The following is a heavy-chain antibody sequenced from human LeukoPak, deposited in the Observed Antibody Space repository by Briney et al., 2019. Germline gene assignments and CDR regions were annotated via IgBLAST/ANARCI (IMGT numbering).Heavy chain of an antibody. CDR3: AKDLWDYYDSSGYQFDY. J-gene: IGHJ4*02. Sequence: PGGSLRLSCAASGFTFSSYGMHWVRQAPGKGLEWVAFIRYDGSNKYYADSVKGRFTISRDNSKNTLYLQMNSLRAEDTAVYYCAKDLWDYYDSSGYQFDYWGQGTLVTVSS. CDR1: GFTFSSYG. CDR2: IRYDGSNK. V-gene: IGHV3-30*02. D-gene: IGHD3-22*01.